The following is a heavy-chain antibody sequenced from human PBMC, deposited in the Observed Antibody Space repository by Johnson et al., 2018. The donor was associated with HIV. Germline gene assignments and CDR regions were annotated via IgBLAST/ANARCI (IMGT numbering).Heavy chain of an antibody. CDR1: GFTFSSYW. Sequence: QLVESGGALIQPGGSLRLSCAASGFTFSSYWMSWVRQAPGNGLEWVANINQDGSEKYYVDSVKGRFTISRDNAKNSLYLQMNSLRAEDTAMYYCARDLRVGASDAFDIWGQGTMVTVAS. J-gene: IGHJ3*02. CDR2: INQDGSEK. V-gene: IGHV3-7*03. CDR3: ARDLRVGASDAFDI. D-gene: IGHD1-26*01.